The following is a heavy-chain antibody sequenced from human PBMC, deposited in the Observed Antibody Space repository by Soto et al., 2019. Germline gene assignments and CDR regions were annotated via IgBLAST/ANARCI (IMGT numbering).Heavy chain of an antibody. CDR1: GFTFRSYA. V-gene: IGHV3-23*01. J-gene: IGHJ2*01. CDR2: ISGSGIST. Sequence: DVQLLESGGGLVQPGGSLRLSCAASGFTFRSYAMSWVRQAPGKGLEWVSGISGSGISTHYADSVKGRFTVSRDNSKNTLYLQMNSLRAEGTAVYNCAIEPVGPAWYFDLWGRGTRVTVSS. CDR3: AIEPVGPAWYFDL.